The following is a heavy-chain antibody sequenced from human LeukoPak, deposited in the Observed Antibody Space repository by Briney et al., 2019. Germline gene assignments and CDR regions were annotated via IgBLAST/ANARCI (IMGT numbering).Heavy chain of an antibody. CDR1: RFTFSNAW. J-gene: IGHJ4*02. Sequence: GGSLRLSCAASRFTFSNAWMNWVRQAPGKGLEWVCRIKSKVDGETKDYAAPVKGRFTIDRDDSNSMVYLNMNSLKIEDTAVYYCAIDDPNNAHYDFDYWGQGTLVAVSS. CDR2: IKSKVDGETK. D-gene: IGHD1/OR15-1a*01. CDR3: AIDDPNNAHYDFDY. V-gene: IGHV3-15*01.